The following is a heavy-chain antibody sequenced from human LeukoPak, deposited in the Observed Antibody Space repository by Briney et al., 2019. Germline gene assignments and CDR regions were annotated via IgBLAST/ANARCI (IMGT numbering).Heavy chain of an antibody. J-gene: IGHJ3*01. V-gene: IGHV3-23*01. D-gene: IGHD4-17*01. CDR1: GIAFRNYA. CDR2: ITGSGTTT. Sequence: GGSLRLSCVASGIAFRNYAMTWVRQAPGKGLEWVSSITGSGTTTSYADSVKGRFTISRDNSVDTLYLQMNSLSAEDTAVYYCGIDPNGDYIGAFDFWGQGTMVTVSS. CDR3: GIDPNGDYIGAFDF.